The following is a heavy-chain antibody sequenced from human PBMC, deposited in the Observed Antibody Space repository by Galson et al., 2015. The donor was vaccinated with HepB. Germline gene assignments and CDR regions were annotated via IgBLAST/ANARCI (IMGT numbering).Heavy chain of an antibody. CDR1: GYSFFNYG. Sequence: SVKVSCKASGYSFFNYGISWVRQAPGQGLEWMGWISTYNGNTNYAQNLQGRVIMTTDTSTSTAYMELRSLRSDDTAVYYCARDRMAARPKGLDWFDPWGQGTLVTVSS. CDR2: ISTYNGNT. D-gene: IGHD6-6*01. CDR3: ARDRMAARPKGLDWFDP. V-gene: IGHV1-18*01. J-gene: IGHJ5*02.